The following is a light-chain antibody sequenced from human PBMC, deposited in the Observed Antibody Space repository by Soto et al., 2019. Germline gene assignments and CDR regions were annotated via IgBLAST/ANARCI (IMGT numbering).Light chain of an antibody. CDR2: DVI. J-gene: IGLJ1*01. CDR3: SSYASSSPFV. CDR1: GRDVGGYKY. V-gene: IGLV2-14*01. Sequence: QSALTQPASVSGSPGQSITISCTGTGRDVGGYKYVSWYQQLPGKAPKLMIYDVIYRPSGVSDRFSGSKSGNTASLIISGLQAEDEADYYCSSYASSSPFVFGTGTKLTVL.